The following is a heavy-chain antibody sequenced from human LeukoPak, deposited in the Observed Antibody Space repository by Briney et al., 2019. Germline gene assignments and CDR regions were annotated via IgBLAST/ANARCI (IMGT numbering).Heavy chain of an antibody. D-gene: IGHD6-13*01. CDR1: GFTFSDYY. CDR2: ISSSSSYT. J-gene: IGHJ4*02. CDR3: AKGWEAAAESPFDY. V-gene: IGHV3-11*06. Sequence: PGGSLRLSCAASGFTFSDYYMSWIRQAPGKGLEWVSYISSSSSYTNYADSVKGRFTISRDNAKNSLYLQMNSLRAEDTAVYYCAKGWEAAAESPFDYWGQGTLVTVSS.